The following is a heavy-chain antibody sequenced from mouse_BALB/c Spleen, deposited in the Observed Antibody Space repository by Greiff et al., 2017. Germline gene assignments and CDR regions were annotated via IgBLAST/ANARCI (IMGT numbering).Heavy chain of an antibody. J-gene: IGHJ3*01. D-gene: IGHD3-2*01. V-gene: IGHV1-9*01. CDR1: GYTFSSYW. CDR3: ARVDSSGPAWFAY. Sequence: QVQLQQSGAELMKPGASVKISCKATGYTFSSYWIEWVKQRPGHGLEWIGEILPGSGSTNYNEKFKGKATFTADTSSNTAYMQLSSLTSEDSAVYYCARVDSSGPAWFAYWGQGTLVTVSA. CDR2: ILPGSGST.